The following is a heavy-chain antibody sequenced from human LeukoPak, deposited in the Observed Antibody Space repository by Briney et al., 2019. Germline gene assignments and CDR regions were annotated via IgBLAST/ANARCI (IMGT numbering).Heavy chain of an antibody. V-gene: IGHV4-39*07. J-gene: IGHJ4*02. D-gene: IGHD3-22*01. CDR1: GGSISSSSYY. CDR3: ARSFVREWSSGYYLDY. CDR2: IYYSGST. Sequence: SETLSLTCTVSGGSISSSSYYWGWIRQPPGKGLEWIGSIYYSGSTYYNPSLKSRVTISVDTSKNQFSLKLSSVTAADTAVYYCARSFVREWSSGYYLDYWGQGTLVTVSS.